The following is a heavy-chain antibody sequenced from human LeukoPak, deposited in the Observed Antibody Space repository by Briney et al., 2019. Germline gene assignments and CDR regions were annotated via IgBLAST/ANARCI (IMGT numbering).Heavy chain of an antibody. V-gene: IGHV3-48*03. J-gene: IGHJ4*02. Sequence: PGGSLRLSCTASGFTFSGYEMNWVRQAPGKGLEWVSYISSSGNSIYYADSVKGRFTISRDNAKNSLYLQMNSLRVEDTAVYYCAPEGDGYILFDYWGQGTLVTVSS. CDR3: APEGDGYILFDY. CDR1: GFTFSGYE. CDR2: ISSSGNSI. D-gene: IGHD5-24*01.